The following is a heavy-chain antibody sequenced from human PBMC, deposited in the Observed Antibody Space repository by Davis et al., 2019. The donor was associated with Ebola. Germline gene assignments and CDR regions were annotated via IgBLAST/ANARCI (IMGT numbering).Heavy chain of an antibody. Sequence: VKVSCKASGYTFTDYYIHWVRQAPGQGLEWMGWINPNSGGTNYAQKFQGWVTMTRDTSISTAYMELSRLRSDDTAVYYCAREGDCSSTSCYSAGPDYWGQGTLVTVSS. V-gene: IGHV1-2*04. CDR1: GYTFTDYY. D-gene: IGHD2-2*02. J-gene: IGHJ4*02. CDR2: INPNSGGT. CDR3: AREGDCSSTSCYSAGPDY.